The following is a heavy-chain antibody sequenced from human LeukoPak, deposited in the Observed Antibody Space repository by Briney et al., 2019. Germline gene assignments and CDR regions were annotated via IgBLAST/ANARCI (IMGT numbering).Heavy chain of an antibody. V-gene: IGHV4-39*07. CDR1: SISSSSYY. J-gene: IGHJ6*03. CDR2: IYYSGST. D-gene: IGHD3-10*01. Sequence: SETLSLTCIGSISSSSYYWGWIRQPPGKGLEWIGSIYYSGSTYYNPSLKSRVTISVDTSKNQFSLKLSSVTAADTAVYYCARALGYYGSGSYSGGAYYYYYMDVWGKGTTVTISS. CDR3: ARALGYYGSGSYSGGAYYYYYMDV.